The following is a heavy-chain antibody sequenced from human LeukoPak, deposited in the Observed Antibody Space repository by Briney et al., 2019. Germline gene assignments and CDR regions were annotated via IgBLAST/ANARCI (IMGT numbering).Heavy chain of an antibody. J-gene: IGHJ4*02. V-gene: IGHV3-7*01. CDR2: IKQDGSEK. CDR1: GFIFSSYW. Sequence: GGSLRLSCAASGFIFSSYWMSWVRQAPGKGLEWVANIKQDGSEKYYVDSVKGRFSISRDNAQNSLSLQMNNLSADDTAVYYCARLGATSSGKYYFDSWGQGTLVTVSS. CDR3: ARLGATSSGKYYFDS. D-gene: IGHD6-25*01.